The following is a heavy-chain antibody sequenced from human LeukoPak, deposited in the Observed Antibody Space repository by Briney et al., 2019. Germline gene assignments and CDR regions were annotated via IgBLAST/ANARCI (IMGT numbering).Heavy chain of an antibody. J-gene: IGHJ4*02. V-gene: IGHV1-69*05. CDR1: GGTFSSYA. Sequence: SVKVSCKASGGTFSSYAISWVRQAPGQGLEWMGGIIPIFGAANYAQKLQGRVTMTTDTSTSTAYIELRSLRSDDSAVYYCARDIAVAGTGPDYWGQGTLVTVSS. CDR2: IIPIFGAA. D-gene: IGHD6-19*01. CDR3: ARDIAVAGTGPDY.